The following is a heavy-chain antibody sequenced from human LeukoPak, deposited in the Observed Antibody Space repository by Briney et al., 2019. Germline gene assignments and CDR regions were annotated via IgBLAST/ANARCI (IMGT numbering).Heavy chain of an antibody. CDR2: ISHSGST. D-gene: IGHD3-16*01. J-gene: IGHJ4*02. Sequence: PSETLSLTCTVSGDSISNNYWSCIRQPPGKGLEWIGYISHSGSTNYNPSLKSRVTISVDTSKNQFSLKLSSVTAADTAVYYCARVARGDYVWGSYSFDYWGQGTLVTVSS. V-gene: IGHV4-59*01. CDR3: ARVARGDYVWGSYSFDY. CDR1: GDSISNNY.